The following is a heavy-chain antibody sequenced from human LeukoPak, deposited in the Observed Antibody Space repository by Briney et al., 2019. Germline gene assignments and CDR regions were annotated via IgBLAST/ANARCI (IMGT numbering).Heavy chain of an antibody. CDR2: INNGGTTT. CDR1: GFTFSSYW. Sequence: QSGGSLRLSCAASGFTFSSYWMHWVRQVPGKGLVWVSRINNGGTTTNYADSVKGRFTISRDNAKNTLYLQMNSLRAEDTAVYYCGRETYTYDTSGPDHWGQGTLLTVSS. J-gene: IGHJ4*02. CDR3: GRETYTYDTSGPDH. D-gene: IGHD3-22*01. V-gene: IGHV3-74*01.